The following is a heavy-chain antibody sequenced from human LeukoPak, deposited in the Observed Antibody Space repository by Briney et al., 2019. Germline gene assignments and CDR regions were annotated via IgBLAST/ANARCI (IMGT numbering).Heavy chain of an antibody. V-gene: IGHV3-30*03. CDR3: ARSSRWVGEPFPDAFFI. Sequence: GGSLRLSCAASGFTFSSYGMHWVRQAPGKGLEWVAVISYDGSNKYYADSVKGRFTISRDNSKNTLYLQMNSLRAEDTALYYCARSSRWVGEPFPDAFFIWGQGTMVTVSS. J-gene: IGHJ3*02. D-gene: IGHD3-10*01. CDR1: GFTFSSYG. CDR2: ISYDGSNK.